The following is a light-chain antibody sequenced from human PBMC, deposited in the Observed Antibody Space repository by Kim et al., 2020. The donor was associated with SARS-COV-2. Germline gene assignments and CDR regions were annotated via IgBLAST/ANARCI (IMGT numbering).Light chain of an antibody. CDR3: SSYAGSSTLP. J-gene: IGLJ2*01. Sequence: QSALTQPPSASGSPVQSVTISCTGTSSDVGGYKYVSWYQQHPGKAPKLMIYEVTKRPSGVPDRFSGSKSGNTASLTVSGLQAEDEADYYCSSYAGSSTLPIGGGAQLTVL. CDR1: SSDVGGYKY. CDR2: EVT. V-gene: IGLV2-8*01.